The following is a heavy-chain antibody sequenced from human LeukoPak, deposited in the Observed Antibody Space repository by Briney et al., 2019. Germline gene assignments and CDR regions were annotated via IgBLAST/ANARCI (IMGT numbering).Heavy chain of an antibody. D-gene: IGHD3-3*01. CDR2: IYSGGTT. V-gene: IGHV3-53*01. CDR1: GFTFGDNY. CDR3: AGGTDFWSGYSFDS. Sequence: GSLSLSCAASGFTFGDNYMTWVRPAPGKGLEWVSLIYSGGTTEYADSVKGRFSISRDISKNTLSLQLSSLRAEDTAVYYCAGGTDFWSGYSFDSWGQGTLVTVSS. J-gene: IGHJ4*02.